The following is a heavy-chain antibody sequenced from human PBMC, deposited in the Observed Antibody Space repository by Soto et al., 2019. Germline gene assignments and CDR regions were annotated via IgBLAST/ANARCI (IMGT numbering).Heavy chain of an antibody. D-gene: IGHD2-2*01. Sequence: QVQLQESGPGLVKPSETLSLTCTVSGGSMSSYYWSWIRQPPGKGLEWIGYIYYSGSTNYNPSLTSRVTRSVDTSKKQFSLRLSSVTAAVTAVYYCASWGVYCTSTSCFERWFDPWGQGIRVTVSS. V-gene: IGHV4-59*08. CDR3: ASWGVYCTSTSCFERWFDP. CDR2: IYYSGST. CDR1: GGSMSSYY. J-gene: IGHJ5*02.